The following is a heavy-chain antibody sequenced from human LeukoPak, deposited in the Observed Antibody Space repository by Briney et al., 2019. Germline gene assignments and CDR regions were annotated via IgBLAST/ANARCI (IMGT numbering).Heavy chain of an antibody. CDR2: IYHSGST. CDR3: AREGGFYYYDSSGYKFDY. CDR1: GYSISSGYY. V-gene: IGHV4-38-2*02. D-gene: IGHD3-22*01. J-gene: IGHJ4*02. Sequence: PSETLSLTCTVSGYSISSGYYWGWIRQPPGKGLEWIGSIYHSGSTYYNPSLKSRVTISVDTSKNQFSLKLSSVTAADTAVYYCAREGGFYYYDSSGYKFDYWGQGTLVTVSS.